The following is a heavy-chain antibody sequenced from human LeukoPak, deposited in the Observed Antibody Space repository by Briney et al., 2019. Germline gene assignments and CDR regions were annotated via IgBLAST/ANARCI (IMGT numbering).Heavy chain of an antibody. V-gene: IGHV3-74*01. CDR2: INSDGSST. Sequence: GGSLRLSCAASGFTFSSYWMHWVRQAPGRGLVWVSRINSDGSSTSYADSVKGRFTISRDNAKNTLYLQMNSLRAEDTAVYYCARDLTYCSGGGCYYYYFDYWGQGTLVTVSS. J-gene: IGHJ4*02. CDR3: ARDLTYCSGGGCYYYYFDY. D-gene: IGHD2-15*01. CDR1: GFTFSSYW.